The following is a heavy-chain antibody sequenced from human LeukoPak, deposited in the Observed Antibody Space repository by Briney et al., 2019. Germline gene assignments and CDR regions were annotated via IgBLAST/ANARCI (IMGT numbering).Heavy chain of an antibody. Sequence: SETLSLTCTVSGGSISSGSYYWSWIRQPAGKGLEWIGRIYTSGSTNYNPSLKSRVTISVDTSKNQFSLKLSSVTAADTAVYYCARDLIGAFDIWGQGTMVTVSP. CDR3: ARDLIGAFDI. CDR1: GGSISSGSYY. V-gene: IGHV4-61*02. CDR2: IYTSGST. D-gene: IGHD3-22*01. J-gene: IGHJ3*02.